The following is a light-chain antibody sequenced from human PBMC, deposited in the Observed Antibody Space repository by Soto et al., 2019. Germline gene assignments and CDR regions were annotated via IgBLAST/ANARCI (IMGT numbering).Light chain of an antibody. CDR1: QSVSSSY. J-gene: IGKJ1*01. Sequence: LTHAPAPLSLSPGETATLACSDSQSVSSSYLAWYQQKPGQAPRLLIYDASNRATGIPDRFSGSGYGTDLNLTISRLQSEDWAVDDGQQSNNWPWTGGQGTKVEIK. CDR2: DAS. V-gene: IGKV3D-20*02. CDR3: QQSNNWPWT.